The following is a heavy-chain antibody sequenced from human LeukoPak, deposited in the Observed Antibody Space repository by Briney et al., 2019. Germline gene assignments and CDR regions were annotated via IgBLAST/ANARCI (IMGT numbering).Heavy chain of an antibody. V-gene: IGHV4-34*01. Sequence: LSETLSLTCAVYGGSFSGYYWSWIRQPPGKGLEWIGEINHSGSTNYSPSLKSRVTISVDTSKNQFSLKLSSVTAADTAVYYCARVRNGWYELAPRGSRQFDYWGQGTLVTVSS. J-gene: IGHJ4*02. CDR2: INHSGST. CDR1: GGSFSGYY. CDR3: ARVRNGWYELAPRGSRQFDY. D-gene: IGHD6-19*01.